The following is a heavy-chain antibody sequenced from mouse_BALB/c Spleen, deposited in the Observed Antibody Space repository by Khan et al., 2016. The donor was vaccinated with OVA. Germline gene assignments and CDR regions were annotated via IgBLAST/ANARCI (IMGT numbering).Heavy chain of an antibody. CDR3: ARQAVNDNDYLYAMDY. D-gene: IGHD2-13*01. J-gene: IGHJ4*01. Sequence: EVQLVESGGGLVKPGGSLKLSCATSGFTFSRFAMSWVCQTPEKRLEWVATINRAGTYTYYPDSVKGRFTISRDKAKNTLYLQMSSLRSEDTAMYYCARQAVNDNDYLYAMDYWGQGTSVTVSS. V-gene: IGHV5-9-3*01. CDR2: INRAGTYT. CDR1: GFTFSRFA.